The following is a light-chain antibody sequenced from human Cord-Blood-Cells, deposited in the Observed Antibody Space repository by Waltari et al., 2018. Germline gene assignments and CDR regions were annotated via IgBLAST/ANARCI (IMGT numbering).Light chain of an antibody. CDR2: DVS. CDR3: CSYAGSYTLV. V-gene: IGLV2-11*01. Sequence: QSALTQPRSVSGSPGQSVTISCTGTSSDVGGYNYVYWYQQHPGKAPKLRIYDVSKRPSGVPDRFSGSKSGNTASLTIAGLQAEDEAEYYCCSYAGSYTLVFGGGTKLTVL. J-gene: IGLJ2*01. CDR1: SSDVGGYNY.